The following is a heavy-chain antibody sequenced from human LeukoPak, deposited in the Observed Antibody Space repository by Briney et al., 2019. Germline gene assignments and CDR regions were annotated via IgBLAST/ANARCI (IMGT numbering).Heavy chain of an antibody. Sequence: GGSLRLSCAASGFTFSSYWMSWVRQAPGKGLEWVANIKQDGSEKYYVDSVKGRFTISRDNAKNSLYLQMNSLRAEDTALYYCAKEWLQFTWAFFHGMDVWGQGTTVTVSS. CDR2: IKQDGSEK. J-gene: IGHJ6*02. CDR1: GFTFSSYW. CDR3: AKEWLQFTWAFFHGMDV. D-gene: IGHD5-24*01. V-gene: IGHV3-7*03.